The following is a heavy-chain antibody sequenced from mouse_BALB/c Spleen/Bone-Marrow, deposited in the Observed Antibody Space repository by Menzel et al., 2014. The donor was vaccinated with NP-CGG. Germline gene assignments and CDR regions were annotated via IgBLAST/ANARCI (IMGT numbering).Heavy chain of an antibody. J-gene: IGHJ4*01. D-gene: IGHD1-1*01. CDR1: GYAFTNYL. V-gene: IGHV1-54*03. CDR3: ARGGITTVVFYSMDH. CDR2: IDPRSGST. Sequence: QVQLQQSGAELVRPGPSVKVSCKASGYAFTNYLIEWVKQRPGQGLEWIGVIDPRSGSTDYNEKFKGKAPLTADKSSSTAYMQLNSLTSGDSAVYFCARGGITTVVFYSMDHRAQGTLFPVSS.